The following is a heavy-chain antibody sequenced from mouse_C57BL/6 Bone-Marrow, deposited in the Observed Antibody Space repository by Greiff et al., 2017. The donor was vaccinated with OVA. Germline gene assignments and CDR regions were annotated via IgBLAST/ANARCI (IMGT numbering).Heavy chain of an antibody. V-gene: IGHV1-81*01. CDR2: IYPRSGNT. J-gene: IGHJ4*01. Sequence: VKLVESGAELARPGASVKLSCKASGYTFTSYGISWVKQRTGQGLEWIGEIYPRSGNTYYNEKFKGKATLTADKSSSTAYMELRSLTSEDSAVYFCARSGYYYAMDYWGQGTSVTVSS. D-gene: IGHD3-2*02. CDR3: ARSGYYYAMDY. CDR1: GYTFTSYG.